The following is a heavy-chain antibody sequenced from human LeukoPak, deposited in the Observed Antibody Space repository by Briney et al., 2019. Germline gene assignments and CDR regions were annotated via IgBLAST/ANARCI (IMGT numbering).Heavy chain of an antibody. CDR1: GGSISSYY. CDR3: ATADESYYDILTGSLGAEYFQH. J-gene: IGHJ1*01. Sequence: SETQSLTCTVSGGSISSYYWSWIRQPPGKGLEWIGYIYYSGSTNYNPSLKSRVTISVDTSKNQFSLKLSSVTAADTAVYYCATADESYYDILTGSLGAEYFQHWGQGTLVTVSS. CDR2: IYYSGST. V-gene: IGHV4-59*08. D-gene: IGHD3-9*01.